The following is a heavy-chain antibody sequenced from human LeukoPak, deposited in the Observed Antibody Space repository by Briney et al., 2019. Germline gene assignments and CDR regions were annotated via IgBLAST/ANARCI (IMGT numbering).Heavy chain of an antibody. V-gene: IGHV3-48*02. J-gene: IGHJ4*02. CDR1: GFTFSTYW. CDR3: AGETPEYD. Sequence: PGESLRLSCAASGFTFSTYWMHWVRQAPGKGLEWLSYISSSSSTIYYADSVKGRFTISRDNAKNSLYLQMNSLRDEDTAVYYCAGETPEYDWGQGTLVTVSS. CDR2: ISSSSSTI. D-gene: IGHD6-6*01.